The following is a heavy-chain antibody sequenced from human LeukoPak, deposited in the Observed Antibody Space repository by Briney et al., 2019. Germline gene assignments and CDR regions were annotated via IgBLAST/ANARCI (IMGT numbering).Heavy chain of an antibody. CDR1: GYTLTSYD. CDR3: ARKPGRGRFLEWWVGLDMDV. CDR2: MNPNSGNT. J-gene: IGHJ6*03. D-gene: IGHD3-3*01. V-gene: IGHV1-8*01. Sequence: ASVKVSCKASGYTLTSYDINWVRQATGQGLEWMGWMNPNSGNTGYAQKFQGRVTMTRNTSISTAYMELSSLRSEDTAVYYCARKPGRGRFLEWWVGLDMDVWGKGTTVTVSS.